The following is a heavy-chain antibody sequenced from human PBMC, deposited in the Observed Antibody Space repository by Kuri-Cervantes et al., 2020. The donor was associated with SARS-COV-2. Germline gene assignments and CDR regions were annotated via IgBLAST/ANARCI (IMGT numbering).Heavy chain of an antibody. CDR3: AKADWANYYYYYGMDV. D-gene: IGHD3-9*01. CDR1: GFTFSSYA. V-gene: IGHV3-23*01. CDR2: ISGSGGST. Sequence: GGSLRLSCAASGFTFSSYAMSWVRQAPGKGLEWVSAISGSGGSTYYADSVKGRFTISRDNSKNTLYLQINSLRAEDTAVYYCAKADWANYYYYYGMDVWGQGTTVTVSS. J-gene: IGHJ6*02.